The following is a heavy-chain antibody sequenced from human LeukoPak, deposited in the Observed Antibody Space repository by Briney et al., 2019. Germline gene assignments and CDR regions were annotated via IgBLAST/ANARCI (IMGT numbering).Heavy chain of an antibody. J-gene: IGHJ4*02. CDR2: ISGSGGST. V-gene: IGHV3-23*01. CDR3: ARDREDVLFDY. CDR1: GFAFSSYA. Sequence: GGSLRLSCAASGFAFSSYAMSWVRQAPGKGLEWVSAISGSGGSTYYADSVKGRFTISRDNSKNTLYLQMNNLRAEDTAVYYCARDREDVLFDYWGQGILVTVSS. D-gene: IGHD2-8*01.